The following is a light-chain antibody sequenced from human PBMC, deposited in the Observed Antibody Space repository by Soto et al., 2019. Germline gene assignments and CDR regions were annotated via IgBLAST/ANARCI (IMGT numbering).Light chain of an antibody. V-gene: IGLV1-40*01. CDR2: DTF. CDR3: QAYDNSLGVSVL. J-gene: IGLJ3*02. CDR1: SSNIGAGYD. Sequence: QSVLTQPPSVSGAPGQTVTISCSGSSSNIGAGYDVHWYQQLPGKVPKLVIYDTFNRPSGVPDRFSGSKSGTSASLAITGLQAEDEADYYCQAYDNSLGVSVLFGGGTQRTVL.